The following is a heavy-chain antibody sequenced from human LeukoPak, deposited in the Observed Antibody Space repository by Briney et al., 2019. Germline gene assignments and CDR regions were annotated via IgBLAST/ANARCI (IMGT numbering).Heavy chain of an antibody. V-gene: IGHV4-59*01. J-gene: IGHJ4*02. CDR1: GVSISSYH. Sequence: SETLFLTCTVSGVSISSYHWSWIRQPPVKGLEWIGYIYNSGSTNYNPSLKSRVTIVDTSKNQVSLKLSSVTAADTAVYYCARKDGDYWGQGILVTVSS. D-gene: IGHD2-15*01. CDR2: IYNSGST. CDR3: ARKDGDY.